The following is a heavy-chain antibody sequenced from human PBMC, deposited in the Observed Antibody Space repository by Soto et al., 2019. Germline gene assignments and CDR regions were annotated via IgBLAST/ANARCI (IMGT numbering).Heavy chain of an antibody. J-gene: IGHJ5*02. CDR1: GGSISSSSSY. CDR2: MYYSGST. D-gene: IGHD6-19*01. Sequence: PSETLSLTCSVSGGSISSSSSYWGWIRQPPGKGLEWIGSMYYSGSTYYKPSLKSRVTISVDTSKNQFSLKLSSVTAADTAVYYCARHEWLVLLENHWFDPWGQGTLVT. V-gene: IGHV4-39*01. CDR3: ARHEWLVLLENHWFDP.